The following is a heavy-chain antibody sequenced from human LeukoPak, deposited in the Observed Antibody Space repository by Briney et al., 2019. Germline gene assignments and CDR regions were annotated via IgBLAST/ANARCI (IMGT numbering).Heavy chain of an antibody. CDR3: ARRLYSSSWVGVDY. J-gene: IGHJ4*02. V-gene: IGHV1-69*13. CDR2: IIPIFGTA. Sequence: ASVKVSCKASGGTFSSYAISWVRQAPGQGLEWMGVIIPIFGTANYAQKFQGRVTITADESTSTAYMELSSLRSEDTAVYYCARRLYSSSWVGVDYWGQGTLVTVSS. D-gene: IGHD6-13*01. CDR1: GGTFSSYA.